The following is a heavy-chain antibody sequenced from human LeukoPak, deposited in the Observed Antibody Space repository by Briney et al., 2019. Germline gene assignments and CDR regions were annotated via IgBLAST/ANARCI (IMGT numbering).Heavy chain of an antibody. CDR2: IKQEGSEK. V-gene: IGHV3-7*01. D-gene: IGHD2-2*02. Sequence: GGSLRLSCAASGFTFSSYWMSWVGQAPAKGLEWVANIKQEGSEKYYVDSVKGRFTISRDNAKNSVYLQMSSVRAEDTAVYYCARGYTYMEGGQGTLVTVSS. J-gene: IGHJ4*02. CDR3: ARGYTYME. CDR1: GFTFSSYW.